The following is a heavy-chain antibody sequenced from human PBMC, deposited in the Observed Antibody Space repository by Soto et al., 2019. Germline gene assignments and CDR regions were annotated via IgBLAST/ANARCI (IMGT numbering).Heavy chain of an antibody. CDR1: GGSFSDFA. J-gene: IGHJ4*02. CDR2: IIPMFAAS. V-gene: IGHV1-69*01. Sequence: QVQLAQSGAEVRKPGSSVKVSCGASGGSFSDFAFSWVRQAPGQGLEWMGGIIPMFAASKYAQRFQDRVTITADESTNTVYLALSSLTSDDTATYYCARGGIVAVQAALSSYHDSTNYRFDSWGQGTLVTVSS. CDR3: ARGGIVAVQAALSSYHDSTNYRFDS. D-gene: IGHD2-15*01.